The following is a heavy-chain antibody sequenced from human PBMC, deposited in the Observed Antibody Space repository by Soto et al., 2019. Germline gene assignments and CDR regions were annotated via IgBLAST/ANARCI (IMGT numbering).Heavy chain of an antibody. CDR1: GFIFKMYW. CDR2: IYNDGTYS. Sequence: LRLSCAASGFIFKMYWMHWVRQSPGKGLVWISRIYNDGTYSDYADSVRGRFTISRDNVNDTLYLQMNNLRAEDSGLYYCTRGPRPISTGTGAYWGQGTRVTVSS. D-gene: IGHD3-10*01. V-gene: IGHV3-74*01. J-gene: IGHJ4*02. CDR3: TRGPRPISTGTGAY.